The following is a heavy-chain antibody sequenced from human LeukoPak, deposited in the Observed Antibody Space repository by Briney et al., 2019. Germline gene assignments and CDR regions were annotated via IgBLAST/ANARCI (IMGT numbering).Heavy chain of an antibody. J-gene: IGHJ4*02. V-gene: IGHV4-59*01. CDR2: VYYTGST. CDR3: ARGDRDPSRPDY. Sequence: SETLSLTCTVSGGPIRTYYWSWIRQTPGKGLEWIGYVYYTGSTNSNPSLKSRVTISVDTSKNQVSLKLTSVTAADTAVYYCARGDRDPSRPDYWGQGTLVTVSS. CDR1: GGPIRTYY. D-gene: IGHD1-26*01.